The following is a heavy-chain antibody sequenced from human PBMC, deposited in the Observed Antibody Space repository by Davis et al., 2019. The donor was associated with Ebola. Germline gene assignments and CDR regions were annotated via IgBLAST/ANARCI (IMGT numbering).Heavy chain of an antibody. J-gene: IGHJ3*02. CDR1: GGSFSDYF. CDR2: FNPTGIT. V-gene: IGHV4-34*01. Sequence: SETLSLTCAVNGGSFSDYFWSWIRQPPGKGLEWIGEFNPTGITYYNPSLKSRVTISVDTSKNQFSLKLSSVTAADTAVYYCARDSTTVTADAFDIWGQGTMVTVSS. D-gene: IGHD4-11*01. CDR3: ARDSTTVTADAFDI.